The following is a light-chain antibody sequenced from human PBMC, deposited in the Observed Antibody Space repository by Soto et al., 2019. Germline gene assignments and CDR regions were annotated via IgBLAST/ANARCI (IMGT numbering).Light chain of an antibody. J-gene: IGLJ3*02. CDR2: RTS. CDR3: VLLYGGDWV. CDR1: TGAVTSDYY. V-gene: IGLV7-43*01. Sequence: QTVVTQEPSLTVSPGGTVTLTCALTTGAVTSDYYPNWFQRKPGQAHRTLIYRTSNKHSWTPARFSGSLLGGRAALTLSGVQPEDEADYYCVLLYGGDWVFGGGTKLTVL.